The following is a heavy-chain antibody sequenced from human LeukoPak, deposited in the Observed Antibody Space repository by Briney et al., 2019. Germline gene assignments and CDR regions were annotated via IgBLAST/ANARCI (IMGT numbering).Heavy chain of an antibody. J-gene: IGHJ4*02. V-gene: IGHV3-74*01. CDR2: INSDGSST. CDR1: GFTFSSYW. CDR3: ARGVAVAGTDY. D-gene: IGHD6-19*01. Sequence: GRSLRLSCAASGFTFSSYWMHWVRQAPGKGLVWVSRINSDGSSTNYADSVKGRFTISRDNAKNTLYLQTNSLRAEDTAVYYCARGVAVAGTDYWGQGTLVTVSS.